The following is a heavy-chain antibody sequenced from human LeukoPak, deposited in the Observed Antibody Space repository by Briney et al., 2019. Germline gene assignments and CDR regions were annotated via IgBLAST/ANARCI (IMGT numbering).Heavy chain of an antibody. CDR3: ARSYYYYYMDV. V-gene: IGHV4-59*01. J-gene: IGHJ6*03. CDR1: GGSISGYY. CDR2: IYYSGST. Sequence: SETLSLTCTVSGGSISGYYWSWIRQPPGKGLEWIGYIYYSGSTNYNPSLKSRVTISVDTSKNQFSLKLSSVTAADTAVYYCARSYYYYYMDVWGKGTTVTISS.